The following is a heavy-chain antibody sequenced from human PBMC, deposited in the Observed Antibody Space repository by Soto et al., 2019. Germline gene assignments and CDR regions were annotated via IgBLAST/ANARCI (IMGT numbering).Heavy chain of an antibody. V-gene: IGHV1-69*01. J-gene: IGHJ4*02. CDR2: IVPIYRTA. Sequence: QVQLVQSGAEVKKPGSSVKVSCKASGGTFSSYRINWVRQAPGQGLEWVGGIVPIYRTADYAQKFQGRVTITADESARTAYMELRSLKSQDTAVYYCAKATTNGGWFNPFDSWGQGALVTVSS. CDR3: AKATTNGGWFNPFDS. CDR1: GGTFSSYR. D-gene: IGHD6-19*01.